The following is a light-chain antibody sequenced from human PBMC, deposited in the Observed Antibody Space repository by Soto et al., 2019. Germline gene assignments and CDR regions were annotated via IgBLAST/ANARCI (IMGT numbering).Light chain of an antibody. Sequence: DIQMTQSPSTLSASVGDRVTITCRASQSISTWLAWYQQKPGLAPKLLIYRASRLESGVPSTFSASRSETEFTLTVTSLQPDDFATYYCQQYQKIPWTFGQGTKVEVK. J-gene: IGKJ1*01. V-gene: IGKV1-5*03. CDR3: QQYQKIPWT. CDR2: RAS. CDR1: QSISTW.